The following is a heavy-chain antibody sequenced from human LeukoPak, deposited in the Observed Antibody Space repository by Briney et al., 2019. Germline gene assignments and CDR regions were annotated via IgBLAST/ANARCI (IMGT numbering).Heavy chain of an antibody. D-gene: IGHD3-22*01. CDR2: INSDGSTT. Sequence: GGSLRLSCAASGFTFSSYWMHWVRQAPGKGLVWVSSINSDGSTTTYADSVKGRFTISRDNSKNTLYLQMNSLRAEDTAVYYCARSREDSSGYYSLWGRGTLVTVSS. V-gene: IGHV3-74*01. CDR1: GFTFSSYW. CDR3: ARSREDSSGYYSL. J-gene: IGHJ2*01.